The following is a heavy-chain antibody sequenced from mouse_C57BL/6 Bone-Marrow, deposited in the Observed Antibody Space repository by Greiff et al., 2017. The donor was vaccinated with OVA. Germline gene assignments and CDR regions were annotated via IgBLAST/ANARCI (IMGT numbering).Heavy chain of an antibody. J-gene: IGHJ4*01. V-gene: IGHV3-6*01. Sequence: EVQLQESGPGLVKPSQSLSLTCSVTGYSITSGYYWNWIRQFPGNKLEWMGYISYDGSNNYNPSLKNRISITRDTSKNQFFLKLNSVTTEDTATYYCARAIYGNYAMDYWGQGTSVTVSS. CDR3: ARAIYGNYAMDY. CDR2: ISYDGSN. D-gene: IGHD2-1*01. CDR1: GYSITSGYY.